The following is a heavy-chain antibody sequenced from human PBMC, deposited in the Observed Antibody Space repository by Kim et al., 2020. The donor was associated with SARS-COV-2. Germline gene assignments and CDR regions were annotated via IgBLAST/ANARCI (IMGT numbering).Heavy chain of an antibody. D-gene: IGHD2-2*01. J-gene: IGHJ5*02. Sequence: SETLSLTCTVSGGSISSYYWSWIRQPPGKGLEWIGYIYYSGSTNYNPSLKSRVTISVDTSKNQFSLKLSSVTAADTAVYYCARLRTSELNDIVVVPAAIWFDPWGQGTLVTVSS. V-gene: IGHV4-59*08. CDR2: IYYSGST. CDR1: GGSISSYY. CDR3: ARLRTSELNDIVVVPAAIWFDP.